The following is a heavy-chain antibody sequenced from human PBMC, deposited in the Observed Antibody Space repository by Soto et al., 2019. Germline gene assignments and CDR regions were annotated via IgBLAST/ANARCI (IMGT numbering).Heavy chain of an antibody. CDR1: GGSISSGDYY. Sequence: QVQLQESGPGLVKPSQTLSLTCTVSGGSISSGDYYWSWIRQPPGKGLEWIGYIYYSGSTYYNPSLKSRVTISVDTSKNQFSLKLSSVTAADTAVYYCARAPGYYDSSGYQYYFDYWGQGTLVTVSS. D-gene: IGHD3-22*01. J-gene: IGHJ4*02. CDR3: ARAPGYYDSSGYQYYFDY. V-gene: IGHV4-30-4*01. CDR2: IYYSGST.